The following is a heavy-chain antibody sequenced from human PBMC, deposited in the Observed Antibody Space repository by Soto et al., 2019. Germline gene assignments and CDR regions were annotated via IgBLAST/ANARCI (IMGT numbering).Heavy chain of an antibody. CDR2: AYYSGTT. D-gene: IGHD3-10*01. Sequence: QVQLLQSGPRLVKPSETLSLTCTVASGSISSYYWSWLRQPPGKGLEWIGYAYYSGTTNYNSSLKSRVPISIDTSKNQFSRTLNSVTAADTAVYYCARTPFYYFGLGTNLYSFDFWDQGALVTVSS. J-gene: IGHJ4*02. CDR3: ARTPFYYFGLGTNLYSFDF. CDR1: SGSISSYY. V-gene: IGHV4-59*01.